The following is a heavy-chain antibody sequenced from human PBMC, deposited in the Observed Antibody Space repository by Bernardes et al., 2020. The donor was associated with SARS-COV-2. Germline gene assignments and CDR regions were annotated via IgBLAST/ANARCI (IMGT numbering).Heavy chain of an antibody. Sequence: SCAASGFTFRSPSMTWVRQAPGPGLAWVSSLSTTSRYLYYADSVKGRFTISRDNAKNSLSLQMNSLRAEDTALYYCARHFVAGITYPIDYWGPGTRV. CDR3: ARHFVAGITYPIDY. D-gene: IGHD6-19*01. V-gene: IGHV3-21*01. J-gene: IGHJ4*02. CDR2: LSTTSRYL. CDR1: GFTFRSPS.